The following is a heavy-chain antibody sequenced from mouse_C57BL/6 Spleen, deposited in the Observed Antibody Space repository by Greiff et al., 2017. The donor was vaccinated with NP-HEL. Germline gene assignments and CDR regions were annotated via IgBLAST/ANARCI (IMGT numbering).Heavy chain of an antibody. V-gene: IGHV1-55*01. J-gene: IGHJ3*01. CDR2: IYPGSGST. Sequence: QVQLQQPGAELVKPGASVKMSCKASGYTFTSYWITWVKQRPGQGLEWIGDIYPGSGSTNYNEKFKSKATLTVDTSSSTAYMQLSSLTSEDSAVYDCAREGGYDYDGWFAYWGQGTLVTVSA. CDR1: GYTFTSYW. CDR3: AREGGYDYDGWFAY. D-gene: IGHD2-4*01.